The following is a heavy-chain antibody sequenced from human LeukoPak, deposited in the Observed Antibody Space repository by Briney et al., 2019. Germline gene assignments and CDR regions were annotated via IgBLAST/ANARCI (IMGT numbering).Heavy chain of an antibody. CDR3: ATNFWSGYWFY. CDR1: GGSISSSSYY. J-gene: IGHJ4*02. Sequence: SETLSLTCTVSGGSISSSSYYWGWIRQPPGKGLEWIGSIYYSGSTYYNPSLKSRVTISVDTSKNQFSLKLSSVTAADTAVYCCATNFWSGYWFYWGQGTLVTVSS. CDR2: IYYSGST. D-gene: IGHD3-3*01. V-gene: IGHV4-39*07.